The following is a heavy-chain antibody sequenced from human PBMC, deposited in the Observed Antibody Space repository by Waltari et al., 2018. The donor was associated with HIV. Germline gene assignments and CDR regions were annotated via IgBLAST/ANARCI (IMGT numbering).Heavy chain of an antibody. CDR3: ARGYSSSWYNY. D-gene: IGHD6-13*01. V-gene: IGHV3-21*01. J-gene: IGHJ4*02. Sequence: EVQLVESGGGLVKPWGSLRLSCAASGLPFSSYSMNWVRQAPGKGLEWVSSISSSSSYIYYADSVKGRFTISRDNAKNSLYLQMNSLRAEDTAVYYCARGYSSSWYNYWGQGTLVTVSS. CDR2: ISSSSSYI. CDR1: GLPFSSYS.